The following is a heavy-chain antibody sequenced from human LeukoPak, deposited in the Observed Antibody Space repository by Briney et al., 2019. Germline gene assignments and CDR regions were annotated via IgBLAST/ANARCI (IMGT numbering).Heavy chain of an antibody. CDR2: IYYSGST. J-gene: IGHJ4*02. CDR1: GVSISSGGYY. CDR3: ARERGVGYCSSTSCSQAGGLDY. Sequence: SQTLSLTRTVSGVSISSGGYYWSWIRQHPGKGLEWIGYIYYSGSTYYNPSLKSRVTISVDTSKNQFSLKLSSVTAADTAVYYCARERGVGYCSSTSCSQAGGLDYWGQGTLVTVSS. V-gene: IGHV4-31*03. D-gene: IGHD2-2*01.